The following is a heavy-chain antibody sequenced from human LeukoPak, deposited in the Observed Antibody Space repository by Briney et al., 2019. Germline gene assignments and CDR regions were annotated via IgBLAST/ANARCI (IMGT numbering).Heavy chain of an antibody. Sequence: SETLSLTCTVSGGSISSSSYYWTWIRQPPGKGLEWIGYIDSRGSTDYNPSLKSRVTMSVDTSKNQFSLRLSSVTAADTAVYYCAGGEYYASKFDYWGQGTLVTVSS. V-gene: IGHV4-61*01. CDR2: IDSRGST. D-gene: IGHD2-2*01. CDR1: GGSISSSSYY. CDR3: AGGEYYASKFDY. J-gene: IGHJ4*02.